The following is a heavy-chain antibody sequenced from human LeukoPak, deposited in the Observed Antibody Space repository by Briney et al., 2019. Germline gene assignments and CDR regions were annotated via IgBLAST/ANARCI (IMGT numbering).Heavy chain of an antibody. V-gene: IGHV4-59*01. CDR1: GGSISSYY. CDR3: ARGIESYGDYGY. CDR2: IYYSGST. J-gene: IGHJ4*02. D-gene: IGHD4-17*01. Sequence: SETLSLTCTVSGGSISSYYWNWIRQPPGKGLEWIGYIYYSGSTNYNPSLKSRITMSVDTSKNQFSLKLSSLTAADTAIYYCARGIESYGDYGYWGQGILVTVSS.